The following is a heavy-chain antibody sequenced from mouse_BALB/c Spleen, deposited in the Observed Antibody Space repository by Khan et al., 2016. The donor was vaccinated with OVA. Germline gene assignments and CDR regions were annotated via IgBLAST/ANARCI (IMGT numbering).Heavy chain of an antibody. CDR1: RYTLTNYG. V-gene: IGHV9-3-1*01. D-gene: IGHD2-1*01. CDR3: ARSNGNYWFAY. CDR2: INTYTGEP. J-gene: IGHJ3*01. Sequence: QIQLVQSGPELKKPEETVKISCKASRYTLTNYGMNWVKQAPGKGLKWMGWINTYTGEPTYAEDFKGRIAFSLETSASTAYLQINNLKNEDTATYFCARSNGNYWFAYWGQGTLVTVSA.